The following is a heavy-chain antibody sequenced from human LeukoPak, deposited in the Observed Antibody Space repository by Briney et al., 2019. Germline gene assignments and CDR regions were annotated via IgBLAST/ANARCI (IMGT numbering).Heavy chain of an antibody. V-gene: IGHV1-18*01. Sequence: ASVKVSCKASGYTFTSYAFRWVRQAPGQGLEWMGWISAYNGNTNYAQNLQGRVTMTIDTSTSTAYMELRSLRSDDTAVNYCARLEQLVLDYWGQGTLVTVSS. J-gene: IGHJ4*02. CDR3: ARLEQLVLDY. CDR1: GYTFTSYA. D-gene: IGHD6-6*01. CDR2: ISAYNGNT.